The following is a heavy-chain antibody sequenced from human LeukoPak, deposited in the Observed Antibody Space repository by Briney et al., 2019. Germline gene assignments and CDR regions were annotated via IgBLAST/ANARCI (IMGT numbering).Heavy chain of an antibody. CDR3: AGRLTGSSSGYVY. D-gene: IGHD5-18*01. CDR2: ISGSAHKI. CDR1: GFTFSNYA. Sequence: TGGSLRLSCVGSGFTFSNYAMSWVRQAPGKGLDWVSVISGSAHKIRYADSVKGRFTISRDNSENTVYLQMNNLRAEDTAVYYCAGRLTGSSSGYVYWGQGTLVTVSS. J-gene: IGHJ4*02. V-gene: IGHV3-23*01.